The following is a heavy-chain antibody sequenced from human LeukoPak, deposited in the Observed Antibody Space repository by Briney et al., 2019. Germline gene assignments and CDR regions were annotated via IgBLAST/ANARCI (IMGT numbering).Heavy chain of an antibody. CDR2: ISGSGGST. CDR1: GFTLSSYA. CDR3: AKFTTYDLHFDY. Sequence: GGSLRLSCAASGFTLSSYAMSWVRQAPGKGLEWVSAISGSGGSTYYADSVKGRFTISRDNSKNTLYLQMNSLRAEDTAVYYCAKFTTYDLHFDYWGQGTLVTVSS. J-gene: IGHJ4*02. D-gene: IGHD1-1*01. V-gene: IGHV3-23*01.